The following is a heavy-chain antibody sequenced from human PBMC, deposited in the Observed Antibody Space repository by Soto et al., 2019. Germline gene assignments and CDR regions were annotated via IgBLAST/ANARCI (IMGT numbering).Heavy chain of an antibody. D-gene: IGHD3-16*01. Sequence: QLHLQESGPGLVRPSETLSLTCTVSGGSINDFAYYWGWIRQPPGKGLEWIGTVYHNENTYYNPSRRSRVTSSGDTAKNQFSLNLRSVTAADTAIYFCARRERYYGSPGWFDPWGQGALVTVSS. J-gene: IGHJ5*02. V-gene: IGHV4-39*01. CDR3: ARRERYYGSPGWFDP. CDR1: GGSINDFAYY. CDR2: VYHNENT.